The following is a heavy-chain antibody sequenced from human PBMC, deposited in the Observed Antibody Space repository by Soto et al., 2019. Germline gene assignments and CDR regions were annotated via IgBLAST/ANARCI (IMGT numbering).Heavy chain of an antibody. CDR1: GATFSSYA. J-gene: IGHJ4*02. V-gene: IGHV1-69*14. D-gene: IGHD2-15*01. Sequence: QVQLVQSGAEVRQPASSVKVSCKTSGATFSSYAITWVRQAPGQGLEWMGGIVPTVDTSTYAQKFQGRVTITADKFTNTVYMELSSLRSDDTAVYYCVRVVAIPGSPHNWGQGTLVTVSS. CDR3: VRVVAIPGSPHN. CDR2: IVPTVDTS.